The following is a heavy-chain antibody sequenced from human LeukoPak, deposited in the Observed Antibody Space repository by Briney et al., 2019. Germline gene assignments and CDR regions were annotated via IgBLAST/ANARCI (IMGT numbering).Heavy chain of an antibody. Sequence: GTSLRLSCAASGFTFSSYGMRWVRQAPGKGLEWGAVIWYDGSYKYYADSVKGRFPMSSDNSKNTLYLQMNSLRAEATAVYYCARGGYSGYDADFDYWGQGTLVTVSS. D-gene: IGHD5-12*01. J-gene: IGHJ4*02. CDR3: ARGGYSGYDADFDY. CDR2: IWYDGSYK. V-gene: IGHV3-30*19. CDR1: GFTFSSYG.